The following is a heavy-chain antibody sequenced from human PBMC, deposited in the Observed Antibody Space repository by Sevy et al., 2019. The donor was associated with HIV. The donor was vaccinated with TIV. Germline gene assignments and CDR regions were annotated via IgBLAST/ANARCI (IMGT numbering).Heavy chain of an antibody. CDR3: AKDCGPSWGVIAAAGTGAYYYGMDV. J-gene: IGHJ6*02. Sequence: GGSVRLSCAASGFTFSSYAMSWVRQAPGKGLEWVSAISGSGGSTYYADSVKGRFTISRDNSKNTLYLKMNSLRAEDTAVYYCAKDCGPSWGVIAAAGTGAYYYGMDVWGQGTTVTVSS. CDR2: ISGSGGST. D-gene: IGHD6-13*01. CDR1: GFTFSSYA. V-gene: IGHV3-23*01.